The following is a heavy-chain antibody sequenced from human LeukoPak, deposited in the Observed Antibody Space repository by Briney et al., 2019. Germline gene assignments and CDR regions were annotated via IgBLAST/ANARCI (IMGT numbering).Heavy chain of an antibody. CDR3: VRSKRGTYGWFDP. Sequence: SETLSLTCAVYGGSFSGYYWSWIRQPPGKGLEWIGEINHSGSANYNPSLNSRVTISVDTSKNQFSLKVSSVTAADTAVYYCVRSKRGTYGWFDPWGQGTLVTVSS. D-gene: IGHD4-17*01. CDR1: GGSFSGYY. CDR2: INHSGSA. V-gene: IGHV4-34*01. J-gene: IGHJ5*02.